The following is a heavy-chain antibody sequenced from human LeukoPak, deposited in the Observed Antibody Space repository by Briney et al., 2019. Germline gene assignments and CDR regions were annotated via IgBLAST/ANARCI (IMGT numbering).Heavy chain of an antibody. CDR2: IKQDGSDK. D-gene: IGHD5-24*01. J-gene: IGHJ4*02. CDR3: AKDRDGSLDY. CDR1: GLTFSTHW. V-gene: IGHV3-7*03. Sequence: PGGSLRLSCAASGLTFSTHWMSWVRQAPGKGLEWVANIKQDGSDKYYVDSVKGRFTISRDNARNSLYLQMNSLRAEDTAVYYCAKDRDGSLDYWGQGTLVTVSS.